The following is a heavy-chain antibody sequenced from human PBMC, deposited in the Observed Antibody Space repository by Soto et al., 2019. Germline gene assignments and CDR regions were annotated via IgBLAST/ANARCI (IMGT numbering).Heavy chain of an antibody. V-gene: IGHV1-46*01. CDR2: INPSGGSP. J-gene: IGHJ4*02. CDR1: GYTFTNYY. Sequence: GASVKVSCKASGYTFTNYYIHWVRQAPGQGLEWMGIINPSGGSPRYAQNFQGRVTMTRDTSTSTVYMELSSLRSEDTAVYYCAILPRDTTGYLVRLGPNIFDYWGQGTLVTVS. CDR3: AILPRDTTGYLVRLGPNIFDY. D-gene: IGHD3-22*01.